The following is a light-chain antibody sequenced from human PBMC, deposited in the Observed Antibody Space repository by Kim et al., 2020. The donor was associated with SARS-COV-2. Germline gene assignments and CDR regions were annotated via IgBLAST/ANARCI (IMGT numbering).Light chain of an antibody. V-gene: IGKV1-27*01. J-gene: IGKJ1*01. CDR1: QGISNF. Sequence: VSVGDIVPSTCRASQGISNFLAWYQQKPGKAPTLLVYAASTLQSGVPSRFRVNGSGTDFTHAISSLQPEDVATYFCLTSDSAPWTFGQGTKVDIK. CDR3: LTSDSAPWT. CDR2: AAS.